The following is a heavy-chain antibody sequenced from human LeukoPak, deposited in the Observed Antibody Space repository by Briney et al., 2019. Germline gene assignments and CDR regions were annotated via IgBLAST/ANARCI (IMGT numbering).Heavy chain of an antibody. CDR1: GGSISPYY. CDR2: IYYSGST. V-gene: IGHV4-59*08. J-gene: IGHJ3*02. D-gene: IGHD2-15*01. Sequence: SETLSLTCTVSGGSISPYYWSWIRQPPGKGLEWIGYIYYSGSTNYSPSLKSRVTISVDASRNHFSLKLNSVTAADTAVYYCARRMKLAAKGDAFDIWGQGTMVTVSS. CDR3: ARRMKLAAKGDAFDI.